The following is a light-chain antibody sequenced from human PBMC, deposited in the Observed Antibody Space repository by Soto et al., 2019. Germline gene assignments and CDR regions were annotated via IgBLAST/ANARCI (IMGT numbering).Light chain of an antibody. V-gene: IGKV3-20*01. CDR1: QSVTINY. Sequence: EIVLTQSPGTLSLSPGERVTLSCRAGQSVTINYLAWYQQKPGQSPRLLIFGASSRATGIPDRFSGSGSGTDFTLTISRLEPEDFAVYYCQQYGSSPRITFGQGTKLEI. J-gene: IGKJ2*01. CDR2: GAS. CDR3: QQYGSSPRIT.